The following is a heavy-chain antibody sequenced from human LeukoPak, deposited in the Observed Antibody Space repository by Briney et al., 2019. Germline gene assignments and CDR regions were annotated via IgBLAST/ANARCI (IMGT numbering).Heavy chain of an antibody. Sequence: ASVKVSCNASRYTFTGYYMHWVSRAPGQRLECMGWISAYNGNTKYAQKLQGRVTMTTDTSTSTAYMELKSLRSDDTAVYYCARDQMGGRYYGYFQHWGQGTLVTVSS. CDR3: ARDQMGGRYYGYFQH. CDR2: ISAYNGNT. V-gene: IGHV1-18*04. J-gene: IGHJ1*01. CDR1: RYTFTGYY. D-gene: IGHD1-26*01.